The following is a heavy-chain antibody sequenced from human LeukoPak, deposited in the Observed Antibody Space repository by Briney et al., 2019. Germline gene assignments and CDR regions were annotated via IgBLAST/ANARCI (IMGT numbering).Heavy chain of an antibody. Sequence: TTGGSLRLSCAASGFTVSTYDMHWVRQAPGEGPEWIAYFGISGTIYYADSVRGRFTIPRDSAKNSLHLQMNSLRVDDTAVYYCAKDRTGGDWGQGTLVTVSS. CDR3: AKDRTGGD. D-gene: IGHD1-1*01. CDR1: GFTVSTYD. CDR2: FGISGTI. J-gene: IGHJ4*02. V-gene: IGHV3-69-1*01.